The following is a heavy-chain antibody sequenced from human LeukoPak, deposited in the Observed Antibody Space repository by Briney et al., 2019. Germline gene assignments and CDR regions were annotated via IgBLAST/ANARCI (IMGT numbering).Heavy chain of an antibody. CDR3: TTDPATY. CDR2: IKSKTDGGTT. J-gene: IGHJ4*02. V-gene: IGHV3-15*01. CDR1: GFTFSNSA. Sequence: GGSLRLSCAAPGFTFSNSAMSWVRQAPGKGLEWVGRIKSKTDGGTTDYVAPVKGRFTISRDDLNNTLYLHMDSLKTEDTAVYYCTTDPATYWGQGTLVTVSS.